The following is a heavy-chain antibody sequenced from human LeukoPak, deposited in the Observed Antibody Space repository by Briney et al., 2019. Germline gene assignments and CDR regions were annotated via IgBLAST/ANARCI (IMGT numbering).Heavy chain of an antibody. CDR1: GGSISSSSYY. CDR2: INYSGST. D-gene: IGHD3-22*01. V-gene: IGHV4-39*07. Sequence: SETLSLTCTVSGGSISSSSYYWGWIRQPPGKGLEWIGSINYSGSTYYNPSLKSRVTISVDKSKNQFSLKLSSVTAADTAVYYCARDAYDSSGYSFDYWGQGTLVTVSS. CDR3: ARDAYDSSGYSFDY. J-gene: IGHJ4*02.